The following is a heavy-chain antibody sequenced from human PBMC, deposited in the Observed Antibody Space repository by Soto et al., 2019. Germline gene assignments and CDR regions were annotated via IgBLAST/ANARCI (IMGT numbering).Heavy chain of an antibody. CDR3: ARGGPSGYSLWWFDP. Sequence: QLQLQESGSGLVKPSQTLSLTCAVSGGSISSGGYSWSWIRQPPGKGLEWIGYIYHSGSTYYNPSLKSRVTISVDRSKNQSSLKLSSVTAADTAVYYCARGGPSGYSLWWFDPWGQGTLVTVSS. V-gene: IGHV4-30-2*01. J-gene: IGHJ5*02. D-gene: IGHD3-3*01. CDR1: GGSISSGGYS. CDR2: IYHSGST.